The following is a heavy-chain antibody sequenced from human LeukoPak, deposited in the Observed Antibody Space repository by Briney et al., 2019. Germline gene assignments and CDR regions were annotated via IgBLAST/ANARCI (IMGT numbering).Heavy chain of an antibody. D-gene: IGHD5-12*01. CDR1: GYTFTSYD. Sequence: ASVKVSCKASGYTFTSYDINWVRQATGQGLEWMGWMNPNSGNTGYAQRFQGRVTMTRNTSISTAYMELSSLRSEDTAVYYCARRPADIVATTDFDYWGQGTLVTVSS. V-gene: IGHV1-8*01. CDR2: MNPNSGNT. CDR3: ARRPADIVATTDFDY. J-gene: IGHJ4*02.